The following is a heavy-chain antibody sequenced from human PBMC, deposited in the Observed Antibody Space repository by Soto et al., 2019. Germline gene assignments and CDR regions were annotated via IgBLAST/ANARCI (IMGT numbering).Heavy chain of an antibody. V-gene: IGHV3-21*01. D-gene: IGHD2-2*01. CDR1: GFTFSTYS. Sequence: GGSLRLACAAPGFTFSTYSMNWVRQAPGKGLEWVSSISSSGTYIHYADSLKGRFTISRDNAKNSLYLQMISLRAEDTAAYYCARDPSDCSSTSCSGYYALDVWGHGATATVS. CDR2: ISSSGTYI. CDR3: ARDPSDCSSTSCSGYYALDV. J-gene: IGHJ6*02.